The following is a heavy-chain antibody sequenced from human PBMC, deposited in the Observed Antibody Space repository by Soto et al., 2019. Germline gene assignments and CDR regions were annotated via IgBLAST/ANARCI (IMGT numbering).Heavy chain of an antibody. CDR2: INHSGST. D-gene: IGHD3-16*01. Sequence: LSLTCAVYGGSFSGYYWSWIRQPPGKGLEWIGEINHSGSTNYNPSLKSRVTISVDTSKNQFSLKLSSVTAADTAVYYCARGRGTSHWGQGTLVTVSS. CDR1: GGSFSGYY. J-gene: IGHJ4*02. CDR3: ARGRGTSH. V-gene: IGHV4-34*01.